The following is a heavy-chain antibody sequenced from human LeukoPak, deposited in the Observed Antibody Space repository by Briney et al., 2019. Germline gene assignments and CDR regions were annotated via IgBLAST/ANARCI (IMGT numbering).Heavy chain of an antibody. CDR2: IKSKTDGGTT. CDR1: GFTFSNAW. V-gene: IGHV3-15*01. Sequence: PGGSLRLSCAASGFTFSNAWMSWVRQAPGKGLEWVGRIKSKTDGGTTDYAAPVKGRFTISRDDSKNTLYLQMNSLKTEDTAVHYCTTGVRQLWFNDAFDIWGQGTMVTVSS. D-gene: IGHD5-18*01. J-gene: IGHJ3*02. CDR3: TTGVRQLWFNDAFDI.